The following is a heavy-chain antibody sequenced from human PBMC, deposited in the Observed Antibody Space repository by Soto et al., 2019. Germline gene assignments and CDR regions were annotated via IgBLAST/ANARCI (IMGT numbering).Heavy chain of an antibody. CDR3: ARESEDLTSNFDY. J-gene: IGHJ4*02. CDR2: ISSTTNYI. Sequence: PGGSRRLSCAASGFTFTRYSMNWVRQAPGKGLDWVSSISSTTNYIYYADSMKGRFTVSRDNAKNSVYLEMNSLSAEDTAVYYCARESEDLTSNFDYWGQGTLVTVSS. V-gene: IGHV3-21*01. CDR1: GFTFTRYS.